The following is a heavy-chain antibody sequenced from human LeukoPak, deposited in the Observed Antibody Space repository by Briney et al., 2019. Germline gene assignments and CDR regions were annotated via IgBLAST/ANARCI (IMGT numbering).Heavy chain of an antibody. CDR1: GGSISSYY. D-gene: IGHD7-27*01. CDR2: IYTSGST. J-gene: IGHJ4*02. Sequence: SETLSLTCTVSGGSISSYYWSWIRQPAGKGLEWIGRIYTSGSTNYNPSLKSRVTMSVDTSRNQFSLKLSSVTAADTAVYYCARGNKALGPFGYWGQRTLVTVSS. V-gene: IGHV4-4*07. CDR3: ARGNKALGPFGY.